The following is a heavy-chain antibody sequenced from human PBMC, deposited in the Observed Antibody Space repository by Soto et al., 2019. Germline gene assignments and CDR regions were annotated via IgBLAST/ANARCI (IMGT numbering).Heavy chain of an antibody. Sequence: GGSLRLSCAASGFTFSSYAMSWVRQAPGKGLEWVSGISGSGGKTYYAESVKGRFTISKDNSKNTLYLQMNSLRAEDTAVYYCAKGDIYDWNRVLNDWGQGTLVTVSS. CDR1: GFTFSSYA. CDR3: AKGDIYDWNRVLND. CDR2: ISGSGGKT. J-gene: IGHJ4*02. D-gene: IGHD1-20*01. V-gene: IGHV3-23*01.